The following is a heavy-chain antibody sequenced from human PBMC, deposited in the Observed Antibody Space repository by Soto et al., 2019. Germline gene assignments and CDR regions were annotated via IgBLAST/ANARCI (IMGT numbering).Heavy chain of an antibody. CDR3: IKGREVPPQELAH. D-gene: IGHD1-26*01. J-gene: IGHJ4*02. CDR1: GFTFSNFG. V-gene: IGHV3-30*18. Sequence: QVQLVESGGGVVQPGRSPRLSCAASGFTFSNFGMHWVRQAPGKGLEWVAAISSDGGDKYYSHSVKDRFTISRDNSKNTLFLKINTLRVETTAVYFCIKGREVPPQELAHGGQGTRAPVPS. CDR2: ISSDGGDK.